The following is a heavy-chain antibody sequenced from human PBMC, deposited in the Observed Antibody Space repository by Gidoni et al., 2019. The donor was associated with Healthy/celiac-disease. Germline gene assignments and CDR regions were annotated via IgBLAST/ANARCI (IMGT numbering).Heavy chain of an antibody. V-gene: IGHV1-2*04. CDR3: ARDAGSGSYLLAFDI. Sequence: QVQLVQSGAEVKKPGASVKVSCKASGYTFTGYYMHWVRQAPGQGLEWMGWINPNSGGTNYAQKFQGWVTMTRDTSISTAYMELSRLRSDDTAVYYCARDAGSGSYLLAFDIWGQGTMVTVSS. CDR1: GYTFTGYY. D-gene: IGHD1-26*01. CDR2: INPNSGGT. J-gene: IGHJ3*02.